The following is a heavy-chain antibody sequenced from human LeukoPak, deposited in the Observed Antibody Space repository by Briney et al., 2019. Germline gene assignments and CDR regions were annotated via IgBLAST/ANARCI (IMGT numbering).Heavy chain of an antibody. Sequence: PGRSLRLSCAASGFTFSSYAMHWVRQAPGKGLEWVAVISYDGSNKYSADSVKCRFTISRDNSKNTLYLQMNSLRAEDTAVYYCAREGQDTMIVVVIPFDYWGQGTLVTVSS. CDR1: GFTFSSYA. D-gene: IGHD3-22*01. CDR3: AREGQDTMIVVVIPFDY. J-gene: IGHJ4*02. V-gene: IGHV3-30*04. CDR2: ISYDGSNK.